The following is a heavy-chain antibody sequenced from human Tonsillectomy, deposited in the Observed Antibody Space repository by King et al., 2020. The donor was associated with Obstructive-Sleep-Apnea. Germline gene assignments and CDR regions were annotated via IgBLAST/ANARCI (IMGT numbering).Heavy chain of an antibody. CDR2: ISSSISYT. CDR1: GFTFSAYY. J-gene: IGHJ4*02. CDR3: ARQVGATLFDY. D-gene: IGHD1-26*01. Sequence: VQLVESVGGLVKPGGSLRLSCAASGFTFSAYYMSGVRHAPGKGRGWVSYISSSISYTNYADSVKGRVTISRDNAKHSLYLQMNSLRAEETAVYYCARQVGATLFDYWGQGTLVTVSS. V-gene: IGHV3-11*06.